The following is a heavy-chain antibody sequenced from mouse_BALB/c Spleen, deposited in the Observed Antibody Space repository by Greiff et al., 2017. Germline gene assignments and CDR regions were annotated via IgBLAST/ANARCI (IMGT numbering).Heavy chain of an antibody. CDR3: ARSHYYYGSSLFAY. D-gene: IGHD1-1*01. V-gene: IGHV14-3*02. J-gene: IGHJ3*01. CDR1: GFNIKDTY. Sequence: VQLKESGAELVKPGASVKLSCTASGFNIKDTYMHWVKQRPEQGLEWIGRIDPANGNTKYDPKFQGKATITADTSSNTAYLQLSSLTSEDTAVYYCARSHYYYGSSLFAYWGQGTLVTVSA. CDR2: IDPANGNT.